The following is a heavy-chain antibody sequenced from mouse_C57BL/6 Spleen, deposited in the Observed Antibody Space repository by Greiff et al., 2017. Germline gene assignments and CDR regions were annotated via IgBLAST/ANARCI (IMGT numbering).Heavy chain of an antibody. V-gene: IGHV1-81*01. J-gene: IGHJ4*01. CDR2: IYPRSGNT. CDR1: GYTFTSYG. Sequence: QVQLQQSGAELARPGASVKLSCKASGYTFTSYGISWVKQRTGQGLEWIGEIYPRSGNTYYNEKFKGKATLTADKSSSTAYMELRSLTSENSAVYFCARRGEGAMDYWGQGTSVTVSS. CDR3: ARRGEGAMDY.